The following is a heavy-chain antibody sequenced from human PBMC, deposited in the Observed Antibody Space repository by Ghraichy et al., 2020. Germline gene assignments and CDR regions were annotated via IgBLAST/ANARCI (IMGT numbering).Heavy chain of an antibody. CDR2: INQDATDK. V-gene: IGHV3-7*01. CDR1: GFSFSSYW. CDR3: ARDVGYCADC. J-gene: IGHJ4*02. D-gene: IGHD2-15*01. Sequence: GGSLRLSCAASGFSFSSYWMTWVRLAPGKGLEWVANINQDATDKNYVDSVKGRFTISRDNAKNSLYLQMNSLRAEDTAVYYCARDVGYCADCWGQGTLVTVSS.